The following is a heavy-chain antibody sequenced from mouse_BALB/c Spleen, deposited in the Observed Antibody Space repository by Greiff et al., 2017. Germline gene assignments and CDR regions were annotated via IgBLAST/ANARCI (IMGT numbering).Heavy chain of an antibody. CDR2: IRNKANGYTT. CDR3: ARGGSNWYFDV. Sequence: EVQVVESGGGLVQPGGSLRLSCATSGFTFTDYYMSWVRQPPGKALEWLGFIRNKANGYTTEYSASVKGRFTISRDNSQSILYLQMNTLRAEDSATYYCARGGSNWYFDVWGAGTTVTVSS. J-gene: IGHJ1*01. D-gene: IGHD1-1*01. V-gene: IGHV7-3*02. CDR1: GFTFTDYY.